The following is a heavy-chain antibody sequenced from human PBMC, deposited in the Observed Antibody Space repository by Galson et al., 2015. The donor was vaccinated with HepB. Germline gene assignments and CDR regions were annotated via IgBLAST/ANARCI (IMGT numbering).Heavy chain of an antibody. D-gene: IGHD2-15*01. Sequence: SVKVSCKASGGTFSSYAISWVRQAPGQGLEWMGRIIPILGIANYAQKFQGRVTITADKSTSTAYMELSSLRSEDTAVYYCARGYCSGGSCFRGGRWDYYYYGMDVWGQGTTVTVSS. CDR2: IIPILGIA. CDR3: ARGYCSGGSCFRGGRWDYYYYGMDV. CDR1: GGTFSSYA. J-gene: IGHJ6*02. V-gene: IGHV1-69*04.